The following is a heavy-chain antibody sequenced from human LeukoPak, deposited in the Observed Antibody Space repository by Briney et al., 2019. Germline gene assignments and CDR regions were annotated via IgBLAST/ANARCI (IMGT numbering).Heavy chain of an antibody. V-gene: IGHV4-61*08. CDR2: INHSGST. D-gene: IGHD2-15*01. J-gene: IGHJ3*02. Sequence: SQTLSLTCTVSGGSVSSGDYYWSWIRQPPGKGLEWIGEINHSGSTNYNPSLKSRVTISVDTSKNQFSLKLSSVTAADTAVYYCARDRPYCSGGSCYGTTDAFDIWGQGTMVTVSS. CDR3: ARDRPYCSGGSCYGTTDAFDI. CDR1: GGSVSSGDYY.